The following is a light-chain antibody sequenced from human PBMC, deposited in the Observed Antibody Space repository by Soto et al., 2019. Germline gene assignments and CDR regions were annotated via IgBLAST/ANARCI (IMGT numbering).Light chain of an antibody. CDR2: GAS. V-gene: IGKV3-20*01. Sequence: EIVLTQSPGTLSLSPGERATLSCRASQSVSSSSLAWYQQKPGQAPRLLIYGASSRATGIPDRFSGSGSGTDFTLTISRLEPEDFAVYYCQQSRAFDQGTKLEIK. J-gene: IGKJ2*01. CDR3: QQSRA. CDR1: QSVSSSS.